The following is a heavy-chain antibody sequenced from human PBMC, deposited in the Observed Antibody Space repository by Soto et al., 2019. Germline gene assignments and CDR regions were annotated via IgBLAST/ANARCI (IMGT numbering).Heavy chain of an antibody. CDR3: AKCGVADLHNDY. V-gene: IGHV3-23*01. D-gene: IGHD2-21*01. Sequence: GGSRGLSYAASGFPFCEYAMNWVRQARGKGLEWVSGIHRNGGAKYYADSVRGRFTISRDNPKNMLWLQMNSLTAADTAVYYCAKCGVADLHNDYWGQGTLVTLSS. CDR1: GFPFCEYA. J-gene: IGHJ4*02. CDR2: IHRNGGAK.